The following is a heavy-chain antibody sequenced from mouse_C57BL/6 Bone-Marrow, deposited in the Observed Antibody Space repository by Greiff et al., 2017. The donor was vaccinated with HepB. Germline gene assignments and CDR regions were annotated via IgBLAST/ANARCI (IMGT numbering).Heavy chain of an antibody. D-gene: IGHD2-4*01. CDR2: IYPGGGYT. V-gene: IGHV1-63*01. J-gene: IGHJ1*03. Sequence: VQLQQSGAELVRPGTSVKMSCKASGYTFTNYWIGWAKQRPGHGLEWIGDIYPGGGYTNYNEKFKGKATLTADKSSSTAYMQFSSLTSEDSALYYCARSPIYYDYVWYFDVWGTGTTVTVSS. CDR1: GYTFTNYW. CDR3: ARSPIYYDYVWYFDV.